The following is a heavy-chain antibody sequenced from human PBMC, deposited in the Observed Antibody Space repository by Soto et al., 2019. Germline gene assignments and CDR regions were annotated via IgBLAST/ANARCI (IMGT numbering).Heavy chain of an antibody. Sequence: QVQLVESGGGVVQPGRSLRLCCAASGFTFSSYAMHWVRQAPGKGLEWVAVISYDGSNKYYADSVKGRFTISRDNSKNTLYLQMNSLRAEDTAVYYCARVDYGDYQIDYWGQGTLVTVSS. J-gene: IGHJ4*02. V-gene: IGHV3-30-3*01. CDR2: ISYDGSNK. CDR1: GFTFSSYA. CDR3: ARVDYGDYQIDY. D-gene: IGHD4-17*01.